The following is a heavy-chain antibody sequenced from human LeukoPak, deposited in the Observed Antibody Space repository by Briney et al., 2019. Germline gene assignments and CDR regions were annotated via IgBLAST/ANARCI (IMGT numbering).Heavy chain of an antibody. CDR3: ARERGHYYVSSGYTN. CDR2: ISSSGSTI. CDR1: GFTFSDYY. V-gene: IGHV3-11*04. D-gene: IGHD3-22*01. J-gene: IGHJ4*02. Sequence: PGGSLRLSCAASGFTFSDYYMSWLRQAPGKGLEWVSYISSSGSTIYYADSVKGRFTISRDKAKKSLYMQMNSLRAEDTPVYYCARERGHYYVSSGYTNWGQGTLVTVSS.